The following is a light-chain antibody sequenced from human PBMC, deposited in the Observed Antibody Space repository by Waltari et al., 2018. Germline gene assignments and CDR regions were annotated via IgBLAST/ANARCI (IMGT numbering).Light chain of an antibody. CDR1: QSVSSN. CDR3: QQYCTTPLT. Sequence: EIVMTQSPATLSVSPGERVTLSCRASQSVSSNLAWYQQKPGQAPRLLIYGASTRATGIPARFSGSGSGTEFTLTISSPQAEDVAVYYCQQYCTTPLTFGGGTKVEIK. J-gene: IGKJ4*01. V-gene: IGKV3-15*01. CDR2: GAS.